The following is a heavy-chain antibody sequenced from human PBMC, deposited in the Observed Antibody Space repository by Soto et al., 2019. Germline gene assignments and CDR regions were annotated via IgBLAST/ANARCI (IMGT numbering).Heavy chain of an antibody. Sequence: SSVKVSCKASGGTFSSYAISWVRQAPGQGLEWMGGIIPIFGTANYAQKFQGRVTITADESTSTAYMELSSLRSEDTAVYYCAKDLLHYNCNYSIFHYWSQGTSVTVSS. CDR3: AKDLLHYNCNYSIFHY. D-gene: IGHD1-7*01. J-gene: IGHJ4*02. V-gene: IGHV1-69*13. CDR1: GGTFSSYA. CDR2: IIPIFGTA.